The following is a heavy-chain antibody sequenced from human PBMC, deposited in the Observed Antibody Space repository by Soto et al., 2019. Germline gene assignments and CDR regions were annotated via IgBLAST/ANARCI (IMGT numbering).Heavy chain of an antibody. CDR2: INPSGGST. V-gene: IGHV1-46*03. D-gene: IGHD2-15*01. Sequence: ASVKVSCKASGYTFTSYYMHWVRQAPGQGLEWMGIINPSGGSTSYAQKFQGRVTMTRDTSTSTVYMELSSLRSEDTAVYYCARVLDCSGGSCYRGKSAFDIWGQGTMVTVSS. CDR1: GYTFTSYY. J-gene: IGHJ3*02. CDR3: ARVLDCSGGSCYRGKSAFDI.